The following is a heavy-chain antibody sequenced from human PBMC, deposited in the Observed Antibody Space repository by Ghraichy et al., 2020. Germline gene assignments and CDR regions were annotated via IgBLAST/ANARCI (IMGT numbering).Heavy chain of an antibody. CDR1: GGSFSGYY. D-gene: IGHD2-2*01. CDR3: ARGHPRYCSSTSCYLRY. Sequence: SETLSLTCAVYGGSFSGYYWSWIRQPPGKGLEWIGEINHSGSTNYNPSLKSRVTISVDTSKNQFSLKLSSVTAADTAVYYCARGHPRYCSSTSCYLRYWGQGTLVTVSS. J-gene: IGHJ4*02. CDR2: INHSGST. V-gene: IGHV4-34*01.